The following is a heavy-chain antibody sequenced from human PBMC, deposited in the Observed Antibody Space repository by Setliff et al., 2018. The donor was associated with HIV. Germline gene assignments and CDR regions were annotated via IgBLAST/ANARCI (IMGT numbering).Heavy chain of an antibody. J-gene: IGHJ4*02. CDR3: ARVINYYDSSPFDY. D-gene: IGHD3-22*01. V-gene: IGHV4-61*03. CDR1: GGSVSSGSYY. Sequence: SETLSLTCTVSGGSVSSGSYYWSWIRQPPGKGLEWIGYIYYSGSTNYNPSLKSRVTISVDTSKNHFSLKLRSVTAADTAVYYCARVINYYDSSPFDYWGQGTLVTVSS. CDR2: IYYSGST.